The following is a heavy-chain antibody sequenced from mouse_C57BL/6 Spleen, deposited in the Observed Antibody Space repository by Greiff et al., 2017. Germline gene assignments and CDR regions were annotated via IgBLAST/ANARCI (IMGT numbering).Heavy chain of an antibody. D-gene: IGHD4-1*02. CDR2: ISYDGSN. J-gene: IGHJ1*03. CDR3: ARDPTGWYFDV. V-gene: IGHV3-6*01. Sequence: ESGPGLVKPSQSLSLTCSVTGYSITSGYYWNWIRQFPGNKLEWMGYISYDGSNNYNPSLKNRISITRDTSKNQFFLKLNSVTTEDTATYYCARDPTGWYFDVWGTGTTVTVSS. CDR1: GYSITSGYY.